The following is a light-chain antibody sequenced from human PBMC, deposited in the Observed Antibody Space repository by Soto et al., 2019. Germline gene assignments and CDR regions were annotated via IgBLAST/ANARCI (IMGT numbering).Light chain of an antibody. V-gene: IGKV3-20*01. Sequence: EIVLTQSPGTLSLSPGEGATLSCRASQSVSRSYLAWFQQKPGQAPRLLIYDTSTRATGIPDRFSGSGSGTGFTITISRLAPEDFAVYYCQQYGSSPWTFGQGTKVEIK. J-gene: IGKJ1*01. CDR3: QQYGSSPWT. CDR2: DTS. CDR1: QSVSRSY.